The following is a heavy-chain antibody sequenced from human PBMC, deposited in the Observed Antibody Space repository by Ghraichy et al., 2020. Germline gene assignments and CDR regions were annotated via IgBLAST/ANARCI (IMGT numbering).Heavy chain of an antibody. Sequence: GGSLRLSCAASGFTFSSSAMAWVRQAPGKGLDWVSGISGSGGSTYYAESVKGRFTVSRDNSKNTLYLQMNSLRVDDTAVYYCAKGSSTPPNWFDPWGQGTLVTVSS. CDR1: GFTFSSSA. D-gene: IGHD2-15*01. V-gene: IGHV3-23*01. J-gene: IGHJ5*02. CDR3: AKGSSTPPNWFDP. CDR2: ISGSGGST.